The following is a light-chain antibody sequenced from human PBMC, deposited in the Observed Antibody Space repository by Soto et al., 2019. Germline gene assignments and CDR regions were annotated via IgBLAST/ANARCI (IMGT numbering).Light chain of an antibody. CDR3: QQYNNRPT. V-gene: IGKV3-15*01. Sequence: EIVMTQSPATLSVSPGERATLSCRASQSVSSNLAWYQQKTGQAPRLLIYGASTKATVIPARFSGSGSGTEFTLTISSLQSEDFAVYYCQQYNNRPTFGQGTKVEIK. J-gene: IGKJ1*01. CDR1: QSVSSN. CDR2: GAS.